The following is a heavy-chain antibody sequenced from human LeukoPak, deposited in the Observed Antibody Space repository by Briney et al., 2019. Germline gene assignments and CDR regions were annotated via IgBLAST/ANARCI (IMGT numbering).Heavy chain of an antibody. D-gene: IGHD2-2*01. CDR2: IYYSGST. CDR1: GGSISSGDYY. J-gene: IGHJ3*02. CDR3: CRGSRRGVVVPAAPGNAFDI. Sequence: SQTLSLTCTVSGGSISSGDYYWSWIRQPPGKGLEWIGYIYYSGSTYYNPSLKSRVTISVDTSKNQFSLKLSSVIAADTAVYFLCRGSRRGVVVPAAPGNAFDIWGQGTMVTVSS. V-gene: IGHV4-30-4*08.